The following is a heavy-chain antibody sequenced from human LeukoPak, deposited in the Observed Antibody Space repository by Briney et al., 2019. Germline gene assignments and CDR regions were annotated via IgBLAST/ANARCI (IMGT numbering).Heavy chain of an antibody. V-gene: IGHV1-2*06. D-gene: IGHD4-11*01. CDR1: GYTFTGYY. CDR2: INPNSGGT. J-gene: IGHJ6*02. Sequence: ASVKVSCKASGYTFTGYYMHWVRQAPGQGLEWMGRINPNSGGTNYARKFQGRVTMTRDTSISTAYMELSRLRSDDTAVYYCARLDYSNAYYYGMDVWGQGTTVTVSS. CDR3: ARLDYSNAYYYGMDV.